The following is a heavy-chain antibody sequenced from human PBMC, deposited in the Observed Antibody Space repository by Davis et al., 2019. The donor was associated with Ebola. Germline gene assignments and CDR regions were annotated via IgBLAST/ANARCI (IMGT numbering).Heavy chain of an antibody. CDR1: GGSFSGYY. Sequence: PSETLSLTCAVYGGSFSGYYWSWIRQPPGKGLEWIGEINHSGSTNYNPSLKSRVTISVDTSKNQFSLKLSSVTAADTAVYYCARVRLGIIAAAGCYYYYGMDVWGQGTTVTVSS. J-gene: IGHJ6*02. V-gene: IGHV4-34*01. CDR2: INHSGST. CDR3: ARVRLGIIAAAGCYYYYGMDV. D-gene: IGHD6-13*01.